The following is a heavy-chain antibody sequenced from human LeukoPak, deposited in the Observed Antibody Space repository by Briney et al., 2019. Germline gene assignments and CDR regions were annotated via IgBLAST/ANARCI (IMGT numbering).Heavy chain of an antibody. Sequence: AASVKVSCKASGGTFSSHAISWVRQAPGQGLEWMGGIIPIFGTANYAQKFQGRVTITADKSTSTAYMELSSLRSEDTAVYYCARARDQITMVRGVIITGAFDIWGQGTMVTVSS. D-gene: IGHD3-10*01. J-gene: IGHJ3*02. CDR1: GGTFSSHA. V-gene: IGHV1-69*06. CDR2: IIPIFGTA. CDR3: ARARDQITMVRGVIITGAFDI.